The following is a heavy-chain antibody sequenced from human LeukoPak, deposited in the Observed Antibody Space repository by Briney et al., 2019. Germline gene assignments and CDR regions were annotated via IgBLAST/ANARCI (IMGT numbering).Heavy chain of an antibody. V-gene: IGHV1-46*01. CDR2: INPSGGST. CDR1: GYTFTSYY. Sequence: ASVKVSCKASGYTFTSYYMHWVRQAPGQGLEWMGIINPSGGSTSYAQKFQGRVTMTRDMCTSTVYMELSSLRSEDTAVYYCARDVPGATTVNGFDPWGQGTLVTVSS. D-gene: IGHD1-26*01. CDR3: ARDVPGATTVNGFDP. J-gene: IGHJ5*02.